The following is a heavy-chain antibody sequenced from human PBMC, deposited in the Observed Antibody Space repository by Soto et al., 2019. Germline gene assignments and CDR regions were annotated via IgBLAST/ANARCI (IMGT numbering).Heavy chain of an antibody. CDR1: GWSFSGYY. CDR2: INHSGST. V-gene: IGHV4-34*01. CDR3: ASFYCTNGVCYNYFDY. D-gene: IGHD2-8*01. J-gene: IGHJ4*02. Sequence: SETLSLTCAVYGWSFSGYYWSWIRQPPGKGLEWIGEINHSGSTNYNPSLKSRVTISVDTSKNQFSLKLSSVTAADTAVYYCASFYCTNGVCYNYFDYWGQGTLVTVSS.